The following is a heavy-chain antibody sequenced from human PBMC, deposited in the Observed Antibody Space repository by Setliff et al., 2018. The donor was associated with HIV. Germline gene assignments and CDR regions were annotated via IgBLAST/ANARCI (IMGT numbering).Heavy chain of an antibody. CDR1: GYSFTNYW. D-gene: IGHD6-13*01. J-gene: IGHJ4*02. CDR3: ARSGTGYSSSWDVPDFDY. Sequence: GESLKISCKGSGYSFTNYWIGWVRQVPGKGLEWMGIIYPGDSDTRYSPSFHGLVTISADKSISTAYPQWSSLKASDTAMYYCARSGTGYSSSWDVPDFDYWGQGTLVTVSS. V-gene: IGHV5-51*01. CDR2: IYPGDSDT.